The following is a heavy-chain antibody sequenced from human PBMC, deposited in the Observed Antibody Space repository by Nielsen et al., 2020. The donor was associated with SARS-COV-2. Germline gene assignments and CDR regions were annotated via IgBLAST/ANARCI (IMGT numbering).Heavy chain of an antibody. D-gene: IGHD3-10*01. Sequence: GESLKISCAASGFTFANHWMTWVRQAPGKGLEWVANIKQDGSEKYFVDSGQGRFTISRDNAKSSLFLQMNSLRADDTARYYCARGSGMGVWGQGTAVIVSS. J-gene: IGHJ6*02. CDR1: GFTFANHW. V-gene: IGHV3-7*03. CDR3: ARGSGMGV. CDR2: IKQDGSEK.